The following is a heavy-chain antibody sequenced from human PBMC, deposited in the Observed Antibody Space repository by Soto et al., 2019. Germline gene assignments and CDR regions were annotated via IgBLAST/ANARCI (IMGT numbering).Heavy chain of an antibody. CDR2: IIPILGIA. CDR1: GGTFNSYT. J-gene: IGHJ6*02. V-gene: IGHV1-69*02. Sequence: QVQLVQSGAEVKKPGSSVKVSCKASGGTFNSYTISWVRQAPGQGLEWMRRIIPILGIANYAQKFQGRVTITADKSTSTAYMELSSLRSEDTAVYYCARGGYCSSTSCNYYYYGMDVWGQGTTVTVSS. CDR3: ARGGYCSSTSCNYYYYGMDV. D-gene: IGHD2-2*01.